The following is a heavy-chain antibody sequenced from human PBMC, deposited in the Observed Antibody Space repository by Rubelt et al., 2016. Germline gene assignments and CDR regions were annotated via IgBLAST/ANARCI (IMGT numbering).Heavy chain of an antibody. D-gene: IGHD3-22*01. CDR3: ARRGGSSGYYYLDY. CDR2: IYYTGST. V-gene: IGHV4-39*07. CDR1: GGSISSGTDY. Sequence: QLQLQESGPGLVKPSETLSLTCTVSGGSISSGTDYWGWIRQPPGKGLEWIGSIYYTGSTYYNSSLKSRVTISLDMSTKYFSLNLTSGTAAETAVYYCARRGGSSGYYYLDYSGQGTLVTVSS. J-gene: IGHJ4*02.